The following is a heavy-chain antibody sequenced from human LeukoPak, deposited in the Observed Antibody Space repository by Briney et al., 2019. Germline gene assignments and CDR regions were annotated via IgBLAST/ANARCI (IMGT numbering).Heavy chain of an antibody. V-gene: IGHV4-59*01. CDR1: GGSISSYY. D-gene: IGHD1-26*01. CDR3: ARDEVGATKSYYYYYGMDV. CDR2: IYYSGST. Sequence: SDTLSLTCTVSGGSISSYYWSWIRQPPGKGLEWIGYIYYSGSTNYNPSLKSRVTISVDTSKNQFSLKLSSVTAADTAVYYCARDEVGATKSYYYYYGMDVWGQGTTVTVSS. J-gene: IGHJ6*02.